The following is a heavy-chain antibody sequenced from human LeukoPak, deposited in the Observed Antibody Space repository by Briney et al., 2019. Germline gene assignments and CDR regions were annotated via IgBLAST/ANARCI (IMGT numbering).Heavy chain of an antibody. J-gene: IGHJ4*02. CDR3: AKDYPVVVPAAIDDYFDY. CDR1: EFTFSSYA. CDR2: ISGSGGST. V-gene: IGHV3-23*01. Sequence: GGSLRLSCAASEFTFSSYAMSWVRQAPGKGLEWVSAISGSGGSTYYADSVKGRFTISRDNSKNTLYLQMNSLRAEDTAVYYCAKDYPVVVPAAIDDYFDYWGQGTLVTVSS. D-gene: IGHD2-2*02.